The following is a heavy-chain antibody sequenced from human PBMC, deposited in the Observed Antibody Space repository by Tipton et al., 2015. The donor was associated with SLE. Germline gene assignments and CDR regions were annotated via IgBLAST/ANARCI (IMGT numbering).Heavy chain of an antibody. V-gene: IGHV4-30-4*01. J-gene: IGHJ3*02. D-gene: IGHD6-19*01. Sequence: TLSFTCTVSGGSISSGDYYWSWIRQPPGKGLEWIGYIYYSGSTYYNPSLKSRVTISVDTSKNQFSLKLSSVTAADTAVYYCARGKGASGFDIWGQGTMVTVSS. CDR3: ARGKGASGFDI. CDR1: GGSISSGDYY. CDR2: IYYSGST.